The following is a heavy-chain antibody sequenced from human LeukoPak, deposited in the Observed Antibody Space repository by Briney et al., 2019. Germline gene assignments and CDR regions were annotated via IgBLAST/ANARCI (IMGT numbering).Heavy chain of an antibody. CDR1: GGSISSSNW. Sequence: SGTLSLTCAVSGGSISSSNWWSWVRQPPGKGLEWIGEIYHSGSTNYNPSLKSRVTISVDKSKNQFSLKLSSVTAADTAVYYCARGYLGIAAAATALFNWFDPWGQGTLVTVSS. V-gene: IGHV4-4*02. CDR3: ARGYLGIAAAATALFNWFDP. J-gene: IGHJ5*02. CDR2: IYHSGST. D-gene: IGHD6-13*01.